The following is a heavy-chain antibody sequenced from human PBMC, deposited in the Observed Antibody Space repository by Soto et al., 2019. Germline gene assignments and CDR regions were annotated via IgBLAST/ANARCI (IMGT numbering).Heavy chain of an antibody. J-gene: IGHJ4*02. CDR1: GFTFSSYA. CDR3: ASPQNYYDSSGYPY. Sequence: AGGSLRLSCAASGFTFSSYAMSWVRQAPGKGLEWVSAISGSGGSTYYADSVKGRFTISRDNSKNTLYLQMNSLRAEDTAVYYCASPQNYYDSSGYPYWGQGTLVTV. D-gene: IGHD3-22*01. CDR2: ISGSGGST. V-gene: IGHV3-23*01.